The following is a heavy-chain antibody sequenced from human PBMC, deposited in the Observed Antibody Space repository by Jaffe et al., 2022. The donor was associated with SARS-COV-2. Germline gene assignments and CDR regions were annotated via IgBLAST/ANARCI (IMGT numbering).Heavy chain of an antibody. V-gene: IGHV5-51*01. CDR3: ALPTGLLGRF. Sequence: EVQLVQSGAEVKKPGESLKISCKGSGYRFTTNWIGWVRQMPGKGLEWMGIIFPSDSDTRYSPSFQGQVTISADKSISTAYLQWSSLEASDTAMYFCALPTGLLGRFWGQGTLVTVSS. CDR1: GYRFTTNW. J-gene: IGHJ4*02. D-gene: IGHD3-10*01. CDR2: IFPSDSDT.